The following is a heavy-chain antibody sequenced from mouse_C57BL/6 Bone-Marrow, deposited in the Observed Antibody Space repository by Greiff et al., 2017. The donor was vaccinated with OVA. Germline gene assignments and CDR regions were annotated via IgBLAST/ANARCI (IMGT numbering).Heavy chain of an antibody. D-gene: IGHD1-2*01. CDR3: TRSGSTAHY. Sequence: VQLQQSGTVLARPGASVKMSCKTSGYTFTSYWMHWVKQRPGQGLEWIGAIYPGNSDTSYNQKFKGQATLTAVTSASTAYMEISSLTNEDSAVYYCTRSGSTAHYWGQGTTLTVSS. J-gene: IGHJ2*01. CDR2: IYPGNSDT. V-gene: IGHV1-5*01. CDR1: GYTFTSYW.